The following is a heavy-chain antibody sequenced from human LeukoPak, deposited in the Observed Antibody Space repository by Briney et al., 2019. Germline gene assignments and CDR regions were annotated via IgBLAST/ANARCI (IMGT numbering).Heavy chain of an antibody. J-gene: IGHJ5*02. D-gene: IGHD3-9*01. CDR3: ARTYYDILTGYHNWFDP. CDR2: IYYSGST. CDR1: GYSISSGYY. Sequence: PSETLSLTCTVSGYSISSGYYWGWIRQPPGKGLEWIGSIYYSGSTYYNPSLKSRVTISVDTSKNQFSLKLSSVTAADTAVYYCARTYYDILTGYHNWFDPWGQGTLVTVSS. V-gene: IGHV4-38-2*02.